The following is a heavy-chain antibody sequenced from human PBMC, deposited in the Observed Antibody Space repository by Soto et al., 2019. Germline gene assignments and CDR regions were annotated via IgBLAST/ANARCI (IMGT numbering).Heavy chain of an antibody. D-gene: IGHD6-19*01. CDR1: GDSLRGQS. Sequence: QVQLQQWGAGLLKASETLSLTCAVVGDSLRGQSWNWIRQSPGQGLEWIGELDQSGGTNYNPSLKSRAIISDDTSKNQFSRTLTSVTAADTSVYYCARDDSYGWSGESLDVWGQSHTVTLSS. V-gene: IGHV4-34*01. CDR3: ARDDSYGWSGESLDV. CDR2: LDQSGGT. J-gene: IGHJ6*02.